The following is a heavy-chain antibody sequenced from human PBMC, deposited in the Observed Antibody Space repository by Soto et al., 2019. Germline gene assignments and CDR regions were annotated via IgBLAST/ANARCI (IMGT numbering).Heavy chain of an antibody. D-gene: IGHD3-16*01. V-gene: IGHV3-33*01. J-gene: IGHJ3*02. CDR2: FWYDGSNK. CDR1: GFTFRTYG. Sequence: LRLSCAASGFTFRTYGMHWVRQAPGKGLEWVAIFWYDGSNKYYAESVKGRFTISRDNSKNTLYLQMNSLRAEDTAVYYCARDGTFGAKGGSLDIWGQGTMVTVSS. CDR3: ARDGTFGAKGGSLDI.